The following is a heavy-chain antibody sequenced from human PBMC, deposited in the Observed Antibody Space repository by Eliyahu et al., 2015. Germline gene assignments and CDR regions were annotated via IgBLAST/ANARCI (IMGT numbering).Heavy chain of an antibody. CDR2: ILWDSNRI. CDR3: IRDTDPGGADV. CDR1: GFSFTDHA. D-gene: IGHD4-17*01. Sequence: EVQLVESGGGWVPPGGSLRLSCAFXGFSFTDHAMHWVRPAPGEGPGGVSGILWDSNRIGYADSVKGRFTISRDSAKNSLYLQMNSLKSEDTALYFCIRDTDPGGADVWGQGTTVTVSS. V-gene: IGHV3-9*01. J-gene: IGHJ6*02.